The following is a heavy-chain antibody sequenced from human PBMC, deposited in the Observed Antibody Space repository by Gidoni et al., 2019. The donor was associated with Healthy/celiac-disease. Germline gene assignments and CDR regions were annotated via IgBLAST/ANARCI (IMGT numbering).Heavy chain of an antibody. CDR1: GFTFSSYE. CDR3: ARAPRGAVAWRWFDP. J-gene: IGHJ5*02. V-gene: IGHV3-48*03. Sequence: EVQLVESGGGLVQPGGSLRLSCAASGFTFSSYEMNWVRQAPGKGLEWVSYISSSGSTIYYADSVKGRFTISRDNAKNSLYLQMNSLRAEDTAVYYCARAPRGAVAWRWFDPWGQGTLVTVSS. D-gene: IGHD6-19*01. CDR2: ISSSGSTI.